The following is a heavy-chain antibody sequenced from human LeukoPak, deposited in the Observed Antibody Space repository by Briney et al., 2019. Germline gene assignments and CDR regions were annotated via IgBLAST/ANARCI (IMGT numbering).Heavy chain of an antibody. D-gene: IGHD3-9*01. Sequence: GESLKISCKGSGYSFTSYWSGWVRQMPGKGLEWMGIIYPGDSDTRYSPSFQGQVTISADKSISTAYLQWSSLKASDTAMYYCARHSPLRYFDWSVIAAFDIWGQGTMVTVSS. J-gene: IGHJ3*02. CDR2: IYPGDSDT. V-gene: IGHV5-51*01. CDR3: ARHSPLRYFDWSVIAAFDI. CDR1: GYSFTSYW.